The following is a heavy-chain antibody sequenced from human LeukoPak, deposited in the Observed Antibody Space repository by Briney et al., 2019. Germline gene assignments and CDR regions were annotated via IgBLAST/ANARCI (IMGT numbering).Heavy chain of an antibody. J-gene: IGHJ4*02. V-gene: IGHV3-30*02. D-gene: IGHD6-13*01. CDR2: IRFDGTNK. Sequence: GSLRLSCAASGFTFSSYGMHWVRQAPGKGLEWVAFIRFDGTNKYSADSVKGRFTISRDNSKDTLYLQMNSLRAEDTAVYYCAKGTTRAGRWIEDFDYWGQGTLVTVSS. CDR3: AKGTTRAGRWIEDFDY. CDR1: GFTFSSYG.